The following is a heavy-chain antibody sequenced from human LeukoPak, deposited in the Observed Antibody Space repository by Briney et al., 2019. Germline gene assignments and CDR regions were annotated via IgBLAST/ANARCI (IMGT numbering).Heavy chain of an antibody. CDR3: ARLPSATYCSSTSCYKDY. V-gene: IGHV1-18*01. J-gene: IGHJ4*02. CDR1: GYAFTSYD. Sequence: GASVKVSCKASGYAFTSYDINWVRQAPGQGLEWMGWISAYNGNTNYAQKLQGRVTMTTDTSTSTAYMELRSLRSDDTAVYYCARLPSATYCSSTSCYKDYWGQGTLVTVSS. D-gene: IGHD2-2*02. CDR2: ISAYNGNT.